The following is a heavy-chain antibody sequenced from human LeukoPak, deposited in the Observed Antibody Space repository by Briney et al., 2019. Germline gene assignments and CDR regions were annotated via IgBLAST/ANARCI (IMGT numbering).Heavy chain of an antibody. CDR1: GFTVSSNS. D-gene: IGHD3-10*01. CDR2: IYSDNT. CDR3: AKESRYYYGSGSYYNLDYYYYYMDV. V-gene: IGHV3-66*03. Sequence: GGSLRLSCTVSGFTVSSNSMSWVRQAPGKGLEWVSFIYSDNTHYSDSVKGRFTISRDNSKNTLYLQMNSLRAEDTAVYYCAKESRYYYGSGSYYNLDYYYYYMDVWGKGTTVTISS. J-gene: IGHJ6*03.